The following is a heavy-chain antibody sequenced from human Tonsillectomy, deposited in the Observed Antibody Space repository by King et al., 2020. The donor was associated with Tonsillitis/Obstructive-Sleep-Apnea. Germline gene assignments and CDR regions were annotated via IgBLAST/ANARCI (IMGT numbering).Heavy chain of an antibody. D-gene: IGHD4-17*01. J-gene: IGHJ2*01. V-gene: IGHV3-11*05. CDR2: ISSSSSYT. CDR1: GFTFSDYY. Sequence: VQLVESGGGLVKPGGSLRLYCAASGFTFSDYYMSWIRQAPGKGLEWVSYISSSSSYTNYADSVKGRFTISRDNAKNSLYLQMNSLRAEDTAVYYCARDRGIGDYDSSAYFDLWGRGTLVTVSS. CDR3: ARDRGIGDYDSSAYFDL.